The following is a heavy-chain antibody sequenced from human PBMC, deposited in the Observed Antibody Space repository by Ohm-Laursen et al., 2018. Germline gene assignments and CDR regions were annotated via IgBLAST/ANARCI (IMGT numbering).Heavy chain of an antibody. D-gene: IGHD3-16*01. CDR2: IKQDGSEK. J-gene: IGHJ6*02. CDR1: GFTFSSYW. Sequence: GSLRLSCSASGFTFSSYWMSWVRQAPGKGLEWVANIKQDGSEKYYVDSVKGRFTISRDNAKNSLYLQMSSLRAEDTAVYYCARFGVNHGMDVWGQGTTVTVSS. V-gene: IGHV3-7*01. CDR3: ARFGVNHGMDV.